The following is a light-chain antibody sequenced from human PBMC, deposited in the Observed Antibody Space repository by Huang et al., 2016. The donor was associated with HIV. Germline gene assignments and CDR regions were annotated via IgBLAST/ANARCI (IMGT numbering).Light chain of an antibody. CDR1: QIVSSH. CDR2: AAS. Sequence: ETVMTQSPVTLSVSPGDRASLSCRSSQIVSSHLAWYQQKPGQAPRLLIDAASTRATGVPARFSGSGAGTEFTLTISTLQSEDSAVYYCQQYNDFRRTFGPGTRVEIK. V-gene: IGKV3-15*01. CDR3: QQYNDFRRT. J-gene: IGKJ3*01.